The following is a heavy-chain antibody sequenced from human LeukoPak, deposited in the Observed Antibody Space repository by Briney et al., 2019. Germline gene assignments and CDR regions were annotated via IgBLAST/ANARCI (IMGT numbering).Heavy chain of an antibody. Sequence: GGSLRLSCVASGFTFSSYWMHWVRQVPGKGLVWVSRINSDESITTYADSVKGRFTISRDNAKNTLYLQMNSLRAEDTAVYYCAKGNGDGMGGGFDYWGQGTLVTVSS. CDR1: GFTFSSYW. V-gene: IGHV3-74*03. CDR3: AKGNGDGMGGGFDY. CDR2: INSDESIT. J-gene: IGHJ4*02. D-gene: IGHD4-17*01.